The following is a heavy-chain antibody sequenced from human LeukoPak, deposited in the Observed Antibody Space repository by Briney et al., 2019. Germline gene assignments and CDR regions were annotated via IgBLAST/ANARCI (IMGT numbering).Heavy chain of an antibody. CDR1: GFTFSHYW. D-gene: IGHD3-22*01. CDR3: ARVFSLLGHYYDSSGYYYFDY. V-gene: IGHV3-48*04. Sequence: AGGSLRLSGAASGFTFSHYWMTWVRQAPGKGLEWVSYISNSRSTIYYADSVKGRFTISRDNAKNSLYLQMNSLRAEDTAVYYCARVFSLLGHYYDSSGYYYFDYWGQGTLVTVSS. CDR2: ISNSRSTI. J-gene: IGHJ4*02.